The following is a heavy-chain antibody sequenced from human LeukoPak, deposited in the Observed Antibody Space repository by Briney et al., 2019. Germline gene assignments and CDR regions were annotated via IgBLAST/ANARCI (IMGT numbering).Heavy chain of an antibody. J-gene: IGHJ4*02. CDR1: GFTFSSYE. D-gene: IGHD1-1*01. V-gene: IGHV3-48*03. Sequence: GGSLRLSCAASGFTFSSYEMNWVRQAPGKGLEWVSYISSSGSTIYYADSLRGRFTISRDNAKNSLFLQMNSLRAEDTAVYFCASGIRERGFDYWGQGTLVTVSS. CDR2: ISSSGSTI. CDR3: ASGIRERGFDY.